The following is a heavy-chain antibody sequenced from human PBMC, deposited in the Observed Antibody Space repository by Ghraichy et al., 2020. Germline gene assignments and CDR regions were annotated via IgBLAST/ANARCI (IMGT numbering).Heavy chain of an antibody. CDR1: GFTFNSYA. J-gene: IGHJ1*01. CDR2: ISSSGGST. V-gene: IGHV3-23*01. D-gene: IGHD6-19*01. Sequence: GGSLRLSCVASGFTFNSYAMSWVRQAPGKGLEWVSGISSSGGSTYYSGSVRGRFTISRDNSKNTLDLQMNSLRAEDTAVYYCAKAVAGIENFQYWGQGTLVTVSS. CDR3: AKAVAGIENFQY.